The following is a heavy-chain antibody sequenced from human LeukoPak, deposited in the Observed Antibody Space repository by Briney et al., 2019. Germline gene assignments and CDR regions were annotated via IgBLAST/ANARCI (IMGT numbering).Heavy chain of an antibody. D-gene: IGHD3-3*01. V-gene: IGHV1-46*01. CDR2: INPSGGNR. CDR3: ARDPVSYDFWSGYYDY. Sequence: ASVKVSCKASGYTFTSYFMHWVRRAPRHGLKWMVVINPSGGNRNYAQKFQGRVTMTRDTSTSTVYMELSSLRSEDTAVYYCARDPVSYDFWSGYYDYWGQGTLVTVSS. CDR1: GYTFTSYF. J-gene: IGHJ4*02.